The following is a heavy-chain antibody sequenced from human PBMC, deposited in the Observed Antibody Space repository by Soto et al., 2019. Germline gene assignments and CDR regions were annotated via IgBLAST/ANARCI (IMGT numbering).Heavy chain of an antibody. V-gene: IGHV4-30-2*01. J-gene: IGHJ4*02. CDR2: IYHSGST. CDR3: ASSDRSGFGFDY. D-gene: IGHD3-22*01. CDR1: GGSISSGGYS. Sequence: PSETLSLTCAVSGGSISSGGYSWSWIRQPPGKGLEWIGYIYHSGSTYYNPSLKSRVTISVDTSKNQFSLKLSSVTAADTALYYCASSDRSGFGFDYWGQGTLVTVSS.